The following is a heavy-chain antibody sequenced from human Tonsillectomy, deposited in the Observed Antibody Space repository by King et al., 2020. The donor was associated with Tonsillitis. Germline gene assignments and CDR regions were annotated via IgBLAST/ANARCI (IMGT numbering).Heavy chain of an antibody. J-gene: IGHJ6*02. Sequence: VQLVESGGGVVQPGRSLRLSCAASGFTFSSYAMHWVRQAPGRGLEWVAVISYDGSNKYYADSVKGRFTISRDNSKNTLYLQMNSLRAEDTAVYYCARDPTMVRGGYYSGMDVWGQGTTVTVSS. D-gene: IGHD3-10*01. CDR1: GFTFSSYA. CDR3: ARDPTMVRGGYYSGMDV. V-gene: IGHV3-30*04. CDR2: ISYDGSNK.